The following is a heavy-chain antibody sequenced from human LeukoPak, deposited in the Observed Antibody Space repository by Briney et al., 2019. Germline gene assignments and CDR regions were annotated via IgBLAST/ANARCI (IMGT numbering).Heavy chain of an antibody. J-gene: IGHJ6*03. D-gene: IGHD6-19*01. Sequence: ASVKVSCKASGYTFTSYGISWVRQAPGQGLEWMGWISAYNGNTNYAQKFQGRVTMTRDTSISTAYMELSRLRSDDTAVYYCARGGSGWYSWYMDVWGKGTTVTVSS. CDR1: GYTFTSYG. V-gene: IGHV1-18*01. CDR2: ISAYNGNT. CDR3: ARGGSGWYSWYMDV.